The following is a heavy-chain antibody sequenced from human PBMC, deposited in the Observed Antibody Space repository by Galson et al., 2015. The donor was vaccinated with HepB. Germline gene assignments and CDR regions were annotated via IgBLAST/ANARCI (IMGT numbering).Heavy chain of an antibody. Sequence: SLRLSCAASGFTFSSYAMSWVRQAPGKRLEWVSAISGSGGSTYYAVSVKGRFTISRDNSKNMMYLQVNSLRAEDTAVYYCAKGGYDILTGYYIGWYFDLWGRGTLVTVSS. CDR2: ISGSGGST. J-gene: IGHJ2*01. V-gene: IGHV3-23*01. CDR1: GFTFSSYA. D-gene: IGHD3-9*01. CDR3: AKGGYDILTGYYIGWYFDL.